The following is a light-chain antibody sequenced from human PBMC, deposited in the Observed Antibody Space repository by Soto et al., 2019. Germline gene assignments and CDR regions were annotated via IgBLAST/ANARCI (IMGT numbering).Light chain of an antibody. CDR1: QSVSNN. CDR3: QQYNNWPPELT. Sequence: EIVMTQSPATLSVSPGERATLSCRASQSVSNNLAWYQQTPGQAPRLLIFGASTRATGIPARFSGSGSGTEFILTISSLQSEDFVLYCCQQYNNWPPELTFGGGTKVEIK. V-gene: IGKV3-15*01. J-gene: IGKJ4*01. CDR2: GAS.